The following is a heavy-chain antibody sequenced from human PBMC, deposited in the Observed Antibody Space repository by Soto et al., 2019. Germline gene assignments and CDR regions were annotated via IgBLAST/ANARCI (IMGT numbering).Heavy chain of an antibody. Sequence: QVQLVQSGAEVKKPGASVKVSCKASGYTFTSYAMHWVRQAPGQRLEWMGWINAGNGNTKYSQKFQGRVTITRDTSASTAYKELSSLRCEDTAVYYCARGRRKIFGVVPTPAAYFDSWGQGTLVTVSS. CDR2: INAGNGNT. J-gene: IGHJ4*02. V-gene: IGHV1-3*01. CDR3: ARGRRKIFGVVPTPAAYFDS. D-gene: IGHD3-3*01. CDR1: GYTFTSYA.